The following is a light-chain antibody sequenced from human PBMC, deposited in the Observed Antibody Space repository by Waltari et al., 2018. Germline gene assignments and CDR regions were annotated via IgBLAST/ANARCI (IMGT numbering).Light chain of an antibody. V-gene: IGKV3-20*01. CDR3: QHLGT. CDR2: GAS. CDR1: QSVSSSY. J-gene: IGKJ1*01. Sequence: EIVLTQSPGTLSLSPGERATLSCRASQSVSSSYLAWYQQKPGQAPRLLIYGASSRATGIPDRFSGSGSGTDFTRTISRLEPEDFAVYYCQHLGTFGQGTKAEIK.